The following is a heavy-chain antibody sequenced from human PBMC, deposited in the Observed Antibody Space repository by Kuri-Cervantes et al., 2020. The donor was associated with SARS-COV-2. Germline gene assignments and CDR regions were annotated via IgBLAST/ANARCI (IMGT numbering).Heavy chain of an antibody. CDR3: ARPFWSGYYSPFDY. Sequence: SVKVSCKASGDTFSSYAISWVRQAPGQGLEWMGGIIPIFGTANYAQKFQGRVTITADESTSTAYMELSSLRSEDTAVYYCARPFWSGYYSPFDYWGQGTLVTVSS. CDR2: IIPIFGTA. J-gene: IGHJ4*02. V-gene: IGHV1-69*13. D-gene: IGHD3-3*01. CDR1: GDTFSSYA.